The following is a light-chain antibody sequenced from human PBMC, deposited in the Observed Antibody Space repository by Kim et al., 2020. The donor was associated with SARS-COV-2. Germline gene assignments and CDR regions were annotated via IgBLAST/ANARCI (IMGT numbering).Light chain of an antibody. J-gene: IGKJ4*01. CDR1: QDITYY. CDR2: GAS. Sequence: DLQMTQSPSSLSASVGDRVTLICRASQDITYYLAWYQQKPGKVPQLLIYGASTLQSGVPSRFSGSGSGTEFTLTINSLQPEDVATYYCQKYDSAPLTFGGGTKVDIK. V-gene: IGKV1-27*01. CDR3: QKYDSAPLT.